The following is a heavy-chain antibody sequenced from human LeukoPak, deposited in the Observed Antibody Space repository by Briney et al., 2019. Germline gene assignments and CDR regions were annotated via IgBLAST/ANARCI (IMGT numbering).Heavy chain of an antibody. CDR3: ARVGAAGDYFDY. V-gene: IGHV4-30-2*01. D-gene: IGHD3-3*01. J-gene: IGHJ4*02. CDR2: IYHSGST. Sequence: SQTLSLTWAVSGVSISSGGYSWSWIRQPPGMGLEWIVYIYHSGSTYYNPSLKSRVTISVDRSKNQFSLKLSSVTAADTAVYYCARVGAAGDYFDYWGQRTLVTVSS. CDR1: GVSISSGGYS.